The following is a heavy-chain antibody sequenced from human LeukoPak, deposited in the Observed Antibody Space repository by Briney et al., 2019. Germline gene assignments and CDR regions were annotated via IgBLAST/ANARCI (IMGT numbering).Heavy chain of an antibody. CDR1: GYTLTELS. J-gene: IGHJ4*02. V-gene: IGHV1-24*01. CDR2: FDTKDGET. CDR3: ATGVVVAAKSGFDY. D-gene: IGHD2-15*01. Sequence: ASVKVSCKVSGYTLTELSMHWVRQAPGKGRERMGGFDTKDGETIYEQKFQARLTMTDDTSTDTAYMELSSLRSEDTAVYYCATGVVVAAKSGFDYWGQGTLVTVSS.